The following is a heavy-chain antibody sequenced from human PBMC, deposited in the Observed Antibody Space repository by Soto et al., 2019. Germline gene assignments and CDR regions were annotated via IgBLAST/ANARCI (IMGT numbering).Heavy chain of an antibody. CDR1: GFTFDDYG. J-gene: IGHJ3*02. CDR2: INWNGGST. Sequence: GGSLRLSCAASGFTFDDYGMSWVRQAPGEGLEWVSGINWNGGSTGYADSVKGRFTISRDNAKNSLYLQMNSLRAEDTALYHCAIDRYSSGWYNAFDIWGQGTMVTVSS. CDR3: AIDRYSSGWYNAFDI. V-gene: IGHV3-20*01. D-gene: IGHD6-19*01.